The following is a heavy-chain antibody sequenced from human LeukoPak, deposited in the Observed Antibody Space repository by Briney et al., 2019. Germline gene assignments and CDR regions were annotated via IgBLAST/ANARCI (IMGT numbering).Heavy chain of an antibody. CDR2: INPNSGGT. D-gene: IGHD6-6*01. V-gene: IGHV1-2*02. CDR1: GYTFTGYY. J-gene: IGHJ5*02. CDR3: AFEYSSSVNWFDP. Sequence: ASVKISCKASGYTFTGYYMHWVRQAPGQGLEWMGWINPNSGGTNYAQKFQGRVTMTRDTSISTAYMELSRLRSDDTAVYYCAFEYSSSVNWFDPWGQGTLVTVSS.